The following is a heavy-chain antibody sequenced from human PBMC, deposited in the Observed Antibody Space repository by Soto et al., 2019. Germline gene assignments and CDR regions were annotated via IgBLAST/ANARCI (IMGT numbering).Heavy chain of an antibody. CDR3: AKYGEDYYSAMDV. J-gene: IGHJ6*02. CDR1: GFSITTGYY. Sequence: SETLSLTCAVSGFSITTGYYWGWIRQPPGKGLEWIGNIYHSGSTYYNPSLKSRVTISIDTSKNQFLLMLDSVTAADSAVYYCAKYGEDYYSAMDVWGQGTTVTVSS. V-gene: IGHV4-38-2*01. CDR2: IYHSGST. D-gene: IGHD4-17*01.